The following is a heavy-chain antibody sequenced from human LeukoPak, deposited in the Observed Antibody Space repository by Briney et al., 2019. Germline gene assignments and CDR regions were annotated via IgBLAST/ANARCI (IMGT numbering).Heavy chain of an antibody. CDR2: ISSTGNYI. Sequence: GGSLRLSCAASGFTFITYSMNWVRQAPEKGLEWGSSISSTGNYIYYADSVKGRFTISRDNAKNSLYLQMDSLRAEDTAVYYCARGNYYCGGDCYTAEYFQHWGQGTLVTVSS. D-gene: IGHD2-21*02. J-gene: IGHJ1*01. CDR3: ARGNYYCGGDCYTAEYFQH. CDR1: GFTFITYS. V-gene: IGHV3-21*01.